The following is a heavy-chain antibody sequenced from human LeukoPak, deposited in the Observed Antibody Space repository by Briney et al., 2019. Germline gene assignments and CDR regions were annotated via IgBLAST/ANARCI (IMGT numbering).Heavy chain of an antibody. Sequence: GGSLRLSCAASGFTFSSYGMHWVRQAPGKGLEWVAVIWYDGSNKYYADSVKGRFTISRDNSKNTLYLQMNNRRAEDTAVYYCARESAAGSAFDYWGQGTLVTVSS. D-gene: IGHD6-13*01. V-gene: IGHV3-33*01. CDR2: IWYDGSNK. J-gene: IGHJ4*02. CDR3: ARESAAGSAFDY. CDR1: GFTFSSYG.